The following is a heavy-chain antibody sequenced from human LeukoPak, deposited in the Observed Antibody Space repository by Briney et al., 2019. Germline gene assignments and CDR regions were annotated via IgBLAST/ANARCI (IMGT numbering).Heavy chain of an antibody. CDR2: IYHSGST. D-gene: IGHD3-10*01. CDR1: GGSISSGGYY. J-gene: IGHJ4*02. Sequence: SQTLSLTCTVSGGSISSGGYYWSWIRQPPGKGLEWIGYIYHSGSTYYNPSLKSRVTISVDTSKNQFSLKLSSVTAADTAVYYCAREHITMVRGVHDYWGQGTLVTVSS. CDR3: AREHITMVRGVHDY. V-gene: IGHV4-30-2*01.